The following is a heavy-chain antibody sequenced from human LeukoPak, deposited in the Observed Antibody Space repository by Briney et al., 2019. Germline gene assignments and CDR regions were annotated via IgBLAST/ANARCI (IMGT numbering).Heavy chain of an antibody. Sequence: GGSLRLSCAASGFTFSDYYMSWIRRAPGKGLEWVSYISSSSSYTNYADSVKGRFTISRDNSKNTLYLQMNSLRAEDTAVYYCAKVAGWYFDYWGQGTLVTVSS. CDR1: GFTFSDYY. CDR3: AKVAGWYFDY. V-gene: IGHV3-11*05. CDR2: ISSSSSYT. D-gene: IGHD6-19*01. J-gene: IGHJ4*02.